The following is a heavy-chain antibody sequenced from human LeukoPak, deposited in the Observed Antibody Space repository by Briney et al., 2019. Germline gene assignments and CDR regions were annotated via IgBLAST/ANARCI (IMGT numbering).Heavy chain of an antibody. V-gene: IGHV1-2*02. CDR1: GYTLTLYY. J-gene: IGHJ4*02. CDR3: ARVTCEVPYYYDSSGQVLVY. Sequence: ASVSVSSETSGYTLTLYYMHCVPHPPTQGLEWRGWIHPNSGGTNYAQKFQGRVRMTGDTSISTAYMELSSLRSDDTAVYSCARVTCEVPYYYDSSGQVLVYWGEGTLVTVSS. CDR2: IHPNSGGT. D-gene: IGHD3-22*01.